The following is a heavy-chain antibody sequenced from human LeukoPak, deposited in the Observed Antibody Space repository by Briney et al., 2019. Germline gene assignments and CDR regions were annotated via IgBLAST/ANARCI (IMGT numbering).Heavy chain of an antibody. Sequence: SVKVSCKASGYTFTSYGISWVRQAPGQGLEWMGGIIPVSGTSNYAQKFQGRVTITADESTRTAYMELSSLRSEDTAVYYCARVTGGRYCSTTSCYMRGWFDPWGQGTLVTVSS. V-gene: IGHV1-69*13. J-gene: IGHJ5*02. CDR1: GYTFTSYG. CDR3: ARVTGGRYCSTTSCYMRGWFDP. D-gene: IGHD2-2*02. CDR2: IIPVSGTS.